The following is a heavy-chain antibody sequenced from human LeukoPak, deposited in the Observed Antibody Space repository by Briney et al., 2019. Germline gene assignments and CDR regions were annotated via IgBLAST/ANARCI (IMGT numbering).Heavy chain of an antibody. Sequence: PLETLSLTCTVSGYSISSGYYWGWIRQSPGKGLQYIGSIYHTGTTDYNPSLKSRVTISVDTSKNQFSLKLSSVTAADTAVYYCARNGEDFDYWGQGTLVTVSS. CDR3: ARNGEDFDY. D-gene: IGHD3-10*01. CDR2: IYHTGTT. V-gene: IGHV4-38-2*02. J-gene: IGHJ4*02. CDR1: GYSISSGYY.